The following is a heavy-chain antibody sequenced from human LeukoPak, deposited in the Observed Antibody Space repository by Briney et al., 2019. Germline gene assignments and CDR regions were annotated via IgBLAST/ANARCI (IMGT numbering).Heavy chain of an antibody. CDR1: GFTFSRHW. Sequence: GGSLRLSCAASGFTFSRHWMTWVRQAPGKGLEWVSVIYSGDSGGRTYYADSVKGRITISRDNSKDTLYLQMNSLRAEDTAVYYCARVRYSGYDRYFDYWGQGTLVTVSS. D-gene: IGHD5-12*01. J-gene: IGHJ4*02. CDR3: ARVRYSGYDRYFDY. V-gene: IGHV3-53*01. CDR2: IYSGDSGGRT.